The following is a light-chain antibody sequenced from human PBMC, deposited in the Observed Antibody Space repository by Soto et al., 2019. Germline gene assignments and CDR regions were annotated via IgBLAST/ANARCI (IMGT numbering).Light chain of an antibody. Sequence: QSALTQPASVSGSPGQSITISCTGTSSDVGGYNYVSWYQQHPGKAPKLMIYDVSNRPSGVSNRFSGSKSGNTASLTISGLQAEDEADYYCSSYPISSTLGVLGGGTKVTVL. CDR2: DVS. J-gene: IGLJ2*01. V-gene: IGLV2-14*01. CDR1: SSDVGGYNY. CDR3: SSYPISSTLGV.